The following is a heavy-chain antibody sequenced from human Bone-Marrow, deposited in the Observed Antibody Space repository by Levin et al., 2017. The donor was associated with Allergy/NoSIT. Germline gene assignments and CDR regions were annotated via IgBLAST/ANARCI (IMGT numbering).Heavy chain of an antibody. CDR3: AKDRVVDEVWDIDY. J-gene: IGHJ4*02. D-gene: IGHD2-15*01. CDR2: IYGSGDGRT. CDR1: GFIFSTYT. Sequence: PGGSLRLSCAASGFIFSTYTMSWVRQAPGKGLEWVSGIYGSGDGRTFYAASVKGRFTISRDDSKDTLYLQMNNLRAEDTAIYFCAKDRVVDEVWDIDYWGQGTLVTVSS. V-gene: IGHV3-23*01.